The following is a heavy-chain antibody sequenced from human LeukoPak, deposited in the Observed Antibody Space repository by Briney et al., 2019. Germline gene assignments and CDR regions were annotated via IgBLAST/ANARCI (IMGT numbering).Heavy chain of an antibody. CDR3: ARDGNRDYYGSGSYFDY. V-gene: IGHV3-53*01. CDR2: IYSGGST. J-gene: IGHJ4*02. CDR1: GFTVSSNY. D-gene: IGHD3-10*01. Sequence: GGSLRLSCAASGFTVSSNYMSWVRQAPGKGLEWVSVIYSGGSTYYADSVKGRFTISRDNSKNTLYLQMNSLRAEDTAVYYCARDGNRDYYGSGSYFDYWGQGTLVTVSS.